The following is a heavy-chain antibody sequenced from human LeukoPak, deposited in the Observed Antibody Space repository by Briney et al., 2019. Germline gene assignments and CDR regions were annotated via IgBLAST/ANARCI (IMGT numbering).Heavy chain of an antibody. V-gene: IGHV1-46*01. Sequence: ASVKVSCKASGYTFTSYCMHWVRQAPGQGLEWMGIINPSGGSTSYAQKFQGRVTMTRDTSTSTVYMELSSLRSEDTAVYYCAREESGDYFDYWGQGTLVTVSS. CDR3: AREESGDYFDY. CDR2: INPSGGST. J-gene: IGHJ4*02. CDR1: GYTFTSYC. D-gene: IGHD3-10*01.